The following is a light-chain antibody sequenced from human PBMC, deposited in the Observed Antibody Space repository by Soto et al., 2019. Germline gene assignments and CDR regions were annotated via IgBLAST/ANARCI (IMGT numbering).Light chain of an antibody. CDR1: QSIHTW. CDR2: KAS. V-gene: IGKV1-5*03. Sequence: DFQMTQSPSTLSASVGDSVTITCRASQSIHTWLAWYQQKPGRTPKLLLYKASVLESGVPSRFSGSGSGTEFTLTISSLHPDDFATYYCQQYNSHPYTFGRGTKLQIK. CDR3: QQYNSHPYT. J-gene: IGKJ2*01.